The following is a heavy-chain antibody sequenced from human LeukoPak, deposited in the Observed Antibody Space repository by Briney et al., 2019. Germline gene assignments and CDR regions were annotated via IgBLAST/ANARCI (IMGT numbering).Heavy chain of an antibody. D-gene: IGHD5-18*01. Sequence: SGGSLRLSCAASGFTFSSYGMHWVRQAPGKGLEWVAVISYDGSNKYYADSVKGRSTISRDNSKNTLYLQMNSLRAEDTAVYYCARVLRIQLWLDAFDYWGQGTLVTVSS. CDR3: ARVLRIQLWLDAFDY. CDR1: GFTFSSYG. J-gene: IGHJ4*02. V-gene: IGHV3-30*03. CDR2: ISYDGSNK.